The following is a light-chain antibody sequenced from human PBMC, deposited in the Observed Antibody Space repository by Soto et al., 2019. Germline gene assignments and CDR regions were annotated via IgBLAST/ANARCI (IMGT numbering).Light chain of an antibody. J-gene: IGKJ2*01. CDR1: QSVLYSSNNKNY. CDR3: QQYYSTPYT. Sequence: DIVMTQSPDSLAVSLGERATINCKSSQSVLYSSNNKNYLAWYQQKPGQPPKLLIYWASTRESGVPDRFSGSESGTDFTPTISSLHAEDVAVYYCQQYYSTPYTFGQGTKLEIK. V-gene: IGKV4-1*01. CDR2: WAS.